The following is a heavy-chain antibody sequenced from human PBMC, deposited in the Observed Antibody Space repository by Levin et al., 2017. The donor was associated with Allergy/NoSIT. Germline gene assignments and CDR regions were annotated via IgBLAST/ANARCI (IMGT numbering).Heavy chain of an antibody. V-gene: IGHV4-61*02. CDR2: VHGSGST. CDR3: ARRSLNGDDWYFDL. Sequence: SETLSLTCTVSGDSISTATYYWSWFRQAAGKGLEWIGRVHGSGSTNYNPSLKSRVTISVDTSKNQFSLKLSSVTAADTAVYYCARRSLNGDDWYFDLWGRGTLVTVSS. J-gene: IGHJ2*01. CDR1: GDSISTATYY. D-gene: IGHD7-27*01.